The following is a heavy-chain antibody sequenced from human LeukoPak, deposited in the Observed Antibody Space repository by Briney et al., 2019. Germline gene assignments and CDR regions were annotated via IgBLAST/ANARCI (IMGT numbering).Heavy chain of an antibody. V-gene: IGHV4-4*07. D-gene: IGHD5-12*01. CDR1: GGSISSYY. CDR2: IYTSGST. J-gene: IGHJ6*02. Sequence: SETLSLTCTVSGGSISSYYWSWIRQPAGKGLEWIGRIYTSGSTNYNPSLKSRVTMSVDTPKNQFSLKLSSVTAADTAVYYCARDSLGYLGYENFGLDVWGQGTTVTVSS. CDR3: ARDSLGYLGYENFGLDV.